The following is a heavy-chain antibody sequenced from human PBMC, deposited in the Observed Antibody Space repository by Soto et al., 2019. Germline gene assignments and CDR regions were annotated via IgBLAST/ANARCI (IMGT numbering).Heavy chain of an antibody. CDR1: GGSISSSSYY. CDR2: IYYSGST. Sequence: QLQLQESGPGLVKPSETLSLTCTVSGGSISSSSYYWGWIRQPPGKGLEWIGSIYYSGSTYYNPSLKSRVTISVDTSKNQFSLKLSSVTAADTALYYCARLRGAAGRPYYYGMDVWGQGTTVTVSS. V-gene: IGHV4-39*01. D-gene: IGHD6-13*01. CDR3: ARLRGAAGRPYYYGMDV. J-gene: IGHJ6*02.